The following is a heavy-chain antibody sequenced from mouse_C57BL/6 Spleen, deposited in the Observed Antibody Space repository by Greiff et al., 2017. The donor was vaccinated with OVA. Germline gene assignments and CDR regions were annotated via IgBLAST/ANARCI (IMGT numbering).Heavy chain of an antibody. Sequence: VQLQQSGPELVKPGASVKIPCKASGYTFTDYNMDWVKQSHGKSLEWIGDINPNNGGTIYNQKFKGKATLTVDKSSSTAYMELRSLTSEDTAVYYCARVPELGEYYFDYWGQGTTLTVSS. V-gene: IGHV1-18*01. CDR2: INPNNGGT. J-gene: IGHJ2*01. CDR3: ARVPELGEYYFDY. D-gene: IGHD4-1*01. CDR1: GYTFTDYN.